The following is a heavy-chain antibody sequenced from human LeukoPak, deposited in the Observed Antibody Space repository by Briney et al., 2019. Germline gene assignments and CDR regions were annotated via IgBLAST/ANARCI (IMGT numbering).Heavy chain of an antibody. CDR1: GGSISTYY. CDR3: ARVSAPHGSWFDP. Sequence: PSETLSLTCTVSGGSISTYYWSWIRQPPGKGLEWIGYIYYSGSTNYNPTLESRVSISVDTSRNQFSLKLTSVTAADTAMYYCARVSAPHGSWFDPWGQGTLVIVSS. V-gene: IGHV4-59*01. J-gene: IGHJ5*02. D-gene: IGHD1-14*01. CDR2: IYYSGST.